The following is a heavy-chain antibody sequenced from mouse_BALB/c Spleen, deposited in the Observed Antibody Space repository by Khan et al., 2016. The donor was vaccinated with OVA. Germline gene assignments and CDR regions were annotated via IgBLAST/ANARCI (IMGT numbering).Heavy chain of an antibody. J-gene: IGHJ4*01. CDR2: IWAGGST. CDR1: GFSLSNYG. V-gene: IGHV2-9*02. CDR3: ARETAYYGNYEAMDY. Sequence: VKLEVSGPGLVAPSQSLSITCTVSGFSLSNYGVNWVRQPPGKGLEWLGIIWAGGSTNYNSALMSKLSIRKDNAKSQVFLKMNSLQTDDTAMYYCARETAYYGNYEAMDYWGPGTSVTVSS. D-gene: IGHD2-10*01.